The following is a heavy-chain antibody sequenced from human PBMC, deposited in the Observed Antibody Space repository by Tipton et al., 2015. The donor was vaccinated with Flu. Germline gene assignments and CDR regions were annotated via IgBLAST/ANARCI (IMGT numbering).Heavy chain of an antibody. CDR1: GFTVSTSY. V-gene: IGHV3-53*01. CDR2: VYDDGRT. Sequence: VQLVQSGGGLIRPGGSLRLSCAVSGFTVSTSYMSWVRQPPGKGLEWVSIVYDDGRTYYADSVEGRFAISRDNSKNILYLQMNSLRADDTAVYFCARDEGGTYPDWGQRTLVTVSS. CDR3: ARDEGGTYPD. D-gene: IGHD1-14*01. J-gene: IGHJ4*02.